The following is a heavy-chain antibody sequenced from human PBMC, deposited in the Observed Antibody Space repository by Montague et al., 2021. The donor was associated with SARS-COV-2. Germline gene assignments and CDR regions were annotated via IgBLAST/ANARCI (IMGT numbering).Heavy chain of an antibody. CDR3: AGTTVDMAMAFDD. Sequence: TLSLTCTVSGGSITSRNDYWTWIRQPAGKGLEYIGRIYSSGITSYNAPLKSRVTVSRDTSQNQFSLRLTSVAAADTAVYFCAGTTVDMAMAFDDWGQGTLVTVAP. V-gene: IGHV4-61*02. J-gene: IGHJ4*02. CDR2: IYSSGIT. CDR1: GGSITSRNDY. D-gene: IGHD5-18*01.